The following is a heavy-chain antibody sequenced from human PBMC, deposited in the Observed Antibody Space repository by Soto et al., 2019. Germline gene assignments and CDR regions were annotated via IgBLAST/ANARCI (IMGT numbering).Heavy chain of an antibody. D-gene: IGHD1-26*01. CDR2: TYYRSKWYN. Sequence: SQTLSLTCAISGGSVSSNSDAWNWFRQSPSRGLEWLGRTYYRSKWYNDYAVSVKSRIIISPDTSKNQFSLHLNSVTPEDTAVYYCARDNGGSYSDPWGQGTLVTVSS. V-gene: IGHV6-1*01. CDR3: ARDNGGSYSDP. J-gene: IGHJ5*02. CDR1: GGSVSSNSDA.